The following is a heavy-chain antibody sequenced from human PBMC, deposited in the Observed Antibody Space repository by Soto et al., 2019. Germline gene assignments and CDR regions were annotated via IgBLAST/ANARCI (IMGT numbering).Heavy chain of an antibody. D-gene: IGHD3-10*01. J-gene: IGHJ5*02. CDR1: GFSLSTSGVG. CDR2: IYWDDDK. CDR3: AHSPKLWFGELHPVWFDP. Sequence: QITLKESGPTLVKPTQTLTLTCTFSGFSLSTSGVGVGWIRQPPGKALEWLALIYWDDDKRYSPSLKSRLTIHKDTSKNHVVLTITTMDPVDTATYYCAHSPKLWFGELHPVWFDPWGQGTLVTVSS. V-gene: IGHV2-5*02.